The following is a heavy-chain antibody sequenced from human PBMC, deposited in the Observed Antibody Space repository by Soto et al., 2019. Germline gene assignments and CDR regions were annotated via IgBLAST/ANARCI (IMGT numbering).Heavy chain of an antibody. V-gene: IGHV3-13*01. Sequence: EVQLVESGGGLVQPGGSLRLSCAASGFTFSSYDMHWVRQATGKGLEWVSAIGTAGDTYYPGSVKGRFTISRENAKNSLYLQMNSLRGGDTAVYYCARAGYADDFDIWGQGTMVTVSS. CDR3: ARAGYADDFDI. CDR2: IGTAGDT. CDR1: GFTFSSYD. D-gene: IGHD1-1*01. J-gene: IGHJ3*02.